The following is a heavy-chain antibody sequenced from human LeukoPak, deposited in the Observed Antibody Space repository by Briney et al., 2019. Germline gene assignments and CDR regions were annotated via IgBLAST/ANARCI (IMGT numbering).Heavy chain of an antibody. CDR1: GGSISSGSYY. CDR2: IYTSGST. V-gene: IGHV4-61*02. Sequence: SETLSLTCTVSGGSISSGSYYWSWIRQPAGKGLEWIGRIYTSGSTNYNPSLKSRVTISVDTSKNQFSLKLRSVTAADTAVYYCARSPGIAAAGTAFDIWGQGTMVTVSS. J-gene: IGHJ3*02. D-gene: IGHD6-13*01. CDR3: ARSPGIAAAGTAFDI.